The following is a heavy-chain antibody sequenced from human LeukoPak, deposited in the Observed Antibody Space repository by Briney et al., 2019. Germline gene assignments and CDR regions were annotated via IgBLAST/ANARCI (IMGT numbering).Heavy chain of an antibody. CDR3: ARDDYYDSSAYRENPFDV. V-gene: IGHV1-69*13. J-gene: IGHJ3*01. D-gene: IGHD3-22*01. CDR2: IIPILGTT. CDR1: GDTFSSYA. Sequence: ASVKVSCKASGDTFSSYAISWLRQAPGQGLEWMGGIIPILGTTNYAQKFQGRVTITADESTSTLYMELRSLRSEDTAIYYCARDDYYDSSAYRENPFDVWGEGTMVTVSS.